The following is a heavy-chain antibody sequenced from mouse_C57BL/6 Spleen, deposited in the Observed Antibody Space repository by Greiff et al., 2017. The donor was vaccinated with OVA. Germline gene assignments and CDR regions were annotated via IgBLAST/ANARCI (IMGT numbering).Heavy chain of an antibody. V-gene: IGHV3-6*01. CDR1: GYSITSGYY. CDR2: ISYDGSN. CDR3: ARGAITTVVAPFDY. J-gene: IGHJ2*01. Sequence: EVQRVESGPGLVKPSQSLSLTCSVTGYSITSGYYWNWIRQFPGNKLEWMGYISYDGSNNYNPSLKNRISITRDTSKNQFFLKLNSVTTEDTATYYCARGAITTVVAPFDYWGQGTTLTVSS. D-gene: IGHD1-1*01.